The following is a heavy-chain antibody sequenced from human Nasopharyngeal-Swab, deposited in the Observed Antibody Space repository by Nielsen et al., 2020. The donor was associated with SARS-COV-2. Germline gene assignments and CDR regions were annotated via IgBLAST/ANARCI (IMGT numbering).Heavy chain of an antibody. CDR1: GFTFSSYA. J-gene: IGHJ4*02. D-gene: IGHD3-22*01. Sequence: GESLKISCAASGFTFSSYAMSWVRQAPGKGLEWVSAISGSGGSTYYADSVKGRFTISRDNSKNTLYLQMNSLRAEDTAVYYCARETDSSGYYYGYWGQGTLVTVSS. CDR2: ISGSGGST. V-gene: IGHV3-23*01. CDR3: ARETDSSGYYYGY.